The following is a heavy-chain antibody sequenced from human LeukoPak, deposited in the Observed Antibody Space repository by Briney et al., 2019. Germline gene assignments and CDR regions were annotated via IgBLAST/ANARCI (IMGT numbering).Heavy chain of an antibody. V-gene: IGHV3-48*03. D-gene: IGHD5-12*01. CDR3: ASAHGGSGYDRPFDY. Sequence: GGSLRLSCTASRLYFSTYDINWVRQVPGKGLEWVSYIDSSASTTYYAGSVQGRFTISRDNAKNSLYLQMRSLRVEDTAFYYCASAHGGSGYDRPFDYWGQGTLVTVSS. J-gene: IGHJ4*02. CDR1: RLYFSTYD. CDR2: IDSSASTT.